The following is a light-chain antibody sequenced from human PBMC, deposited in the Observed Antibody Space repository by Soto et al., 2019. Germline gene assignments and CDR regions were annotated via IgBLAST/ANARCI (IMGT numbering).Light chain of an antibody. Sequence: EIVMTQSPATLSVSPGGSATLSCRASQHVSSNFAWYRQKPGQAPTLLIYRASTRDTGIPARFSGSGSGTAFPLPISSLQSEAFAVYYCQQYNNWPYTFGQGTKLEI. CDR1: QHVSSN. CDR3: QQYNNWPYT. V-gene: IGKV3-15*01. CDR2: RAS. J-gene: IGKJ2*01.